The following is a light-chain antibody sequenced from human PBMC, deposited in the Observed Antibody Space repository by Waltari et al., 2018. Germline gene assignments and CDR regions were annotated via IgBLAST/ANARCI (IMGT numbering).Light chain of an antibody. CDR3: LLYSGGAHL. V-gene: IGLV7-43*01. Sequence: QTVVTQEPSLTVSPGGTVTLTCAPSTGAVTSGHYPNWFQQQPGQAPRALIYATSTQYSWPPSRFSGSSRGDKAALTLAGVQPEDGADYYCLLYSGGAHLFGGGTKLTVL. CDR2: ATS. CDR1: TGAVTSGHY. J-gene: IGLJ2*01.